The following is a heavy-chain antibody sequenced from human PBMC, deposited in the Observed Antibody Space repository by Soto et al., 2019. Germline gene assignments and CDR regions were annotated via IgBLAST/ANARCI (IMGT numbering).Heavy chain of an antibody. CDR1: GYGFTTYG. CDR3: ARGRYGDY. J-gene: IGHJ4*02. V-gene: IGHV1-18*01. D-gene: IGHD1-1*01. CDR2: ISAHNGNT. Sequence: QVHVVQSGAEVKKPGASVKVSCKGSGYGFTTYGITWVRQAPGQGLEWMAWISAHNGNTNYAQKLQGRVTVTRDTSTSRAYMELRSLRSDDTAVYYCARGRYGDYWGQGALVTVSS.